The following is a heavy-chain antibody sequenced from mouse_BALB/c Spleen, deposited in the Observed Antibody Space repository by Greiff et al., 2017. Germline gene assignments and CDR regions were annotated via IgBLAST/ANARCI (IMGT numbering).Heavy chain of an antibody. Sequence: EVKLMESGAELVRPGALVKLSCKASGFNIKDYYMHWVKQRPEQGLEWIGWIDPENGNTIYDPKFQGKASITADTSSNTAYLQLSSLTSEDTAVYYCARTGMTFYAMDYWGQGTSVTVSS. V-gene: IGHV14-1*02. CDR1: GFNIKDYY. CDR3: ARTGMTFYAMDY. D-gene: IGHD4-1*01. CDR2: IDPENGNT. J-gene: IGHJ4*01.